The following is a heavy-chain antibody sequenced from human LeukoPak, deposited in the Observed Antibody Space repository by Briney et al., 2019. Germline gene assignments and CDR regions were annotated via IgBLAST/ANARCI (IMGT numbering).Heavy chain of an antibody. Sequence: ASVKVSCKVSVYTLTELSMHWVRQAPGKGLEWMGGFDPEDGETIYAQKFQGRVTMTEDTSTDTAYMELSSLRSEDTAVYYCATARCYYDRSGYYCHFDYWGQGTLVTVSS. CDR2: FDPEDGET. V-gene: IGHV1-24*01. CDR3: ATARCYYDRSGYYCHFDY. D-gene: IGHD3-22*01. J-gene: IGHJ4*02. CDR1: VYTLTELS.